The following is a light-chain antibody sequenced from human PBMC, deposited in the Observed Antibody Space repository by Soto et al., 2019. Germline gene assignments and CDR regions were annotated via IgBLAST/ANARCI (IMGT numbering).Light chain of an antibody. CDR1: QSITSW. Sequence: DIPMTQSPSTLSASVGDRVTITCRASQSITSWLAWYQQKPGKAPKLLIYKASSLESGVPSRFSGSGSGTEFTLTISSLQPDDFATYYCQQYNSYPLTFGGGTKVEIK. V-gene: IGKV1-5*03. CDR2: KAS. CDR3: QQYNSYPLT. J-gene: IGKJ4*01.